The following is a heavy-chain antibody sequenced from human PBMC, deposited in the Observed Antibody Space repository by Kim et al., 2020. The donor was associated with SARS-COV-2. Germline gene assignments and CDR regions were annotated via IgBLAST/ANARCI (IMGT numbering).Heavy chain of an antibody. CDR2: IQPDGSEK. D-gene: IGHD3-3*01. CDR3: AAHIRSITPTTWNV. J-gene: IGHJ6*02. CDR1: GFTFSSHW. Sequence: GGSLRLSCAASGFTFSSHWMSWVRQAPGKGLEWVANIQPDGSEKYYVDAVKGRFTISRDKAKISLYLQLNSLRAEDTAVYYCAAHIRSITPTTWNVWGQGTTVSVSS. V-gene: IGHV3-7*01.